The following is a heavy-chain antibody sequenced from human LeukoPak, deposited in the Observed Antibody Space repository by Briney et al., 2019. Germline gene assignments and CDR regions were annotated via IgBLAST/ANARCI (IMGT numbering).Heavy chain of an antibody. CDR3: ARGVGVWTGYYVAAFYLDL. D-gene: IGHD3/OR15-3a*01. V-gene: IGHV1-18*01. J-gene: IGHJ4*02. CDR1: GYTFTRYG. Sequence: ASVKVSCKASGYTFTRYGISWVRQAPGQGLEWMGWISAYNGDTNYAQNLQGRVTMTTDTSTRTAYMELRSLRSDDTAFYYCARGVGVWTGYYVAAFYLDLWGQGTWVAVHS. CDR2: ISAYNGDT.